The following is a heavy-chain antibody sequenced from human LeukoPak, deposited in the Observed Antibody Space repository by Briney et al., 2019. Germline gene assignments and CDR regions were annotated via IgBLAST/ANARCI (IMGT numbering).Heavy chain of an antibody. V-gene: IGHV4-59*05. CDR3: AGTGTRPH. CDR1: GFTFSSYA. Sequence: GSLRLSCAASGFTFSSYAMSWVRQAPGKGLEWIGSIFYSGSTYYNPSLKSRVTISVDTSENQFSLKMTSVTAADTGVYYCAGTGTRPHWGQGTLVTVSS. CDR2: IFYSGST. J-gene: IGHJ4*02. D-gene: IGHD1-14*01.